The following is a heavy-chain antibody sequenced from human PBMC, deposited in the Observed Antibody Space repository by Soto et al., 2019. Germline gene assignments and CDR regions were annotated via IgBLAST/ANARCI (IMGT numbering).Heavy chain of an antibody. J-gene: IGHJ6*02. CDR2: IIPIFGTA. Sequence: QVQLVQSGAEVKKPGSSVKVSCKASGGTFSSYAISWVRQAPGQGLEWMGGIIPIFGTANYAQKFQGRVTITADESTSTAYMELSSLRSEDTAVYYCASSAGYYGSGSPYYYYYYGMDVWGQGTTVTVSS. D-gene: IGHD3-10*01. V-gene: IGHV1-69*01. CDR3: ASSAGYYGSGSPYYYYYYGMDV. CDR1: GGTFSSYA.